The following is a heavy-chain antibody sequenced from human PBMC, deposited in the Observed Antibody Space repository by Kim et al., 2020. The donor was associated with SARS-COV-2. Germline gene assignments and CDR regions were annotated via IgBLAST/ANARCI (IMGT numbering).Heavy chain of an antibody. D-gene: IGHD5-18*01. V-gene: IGHV3-21*01. J-gene: IGHJ4*02. Sequence: DSVKGRFTISRDNAKNSLYLQMNSLRAEDTAVYYCARDQGVDTAMEEIDYWGQGTLVTVSS. CDR3: ARDQGVDTAMEEIDY.